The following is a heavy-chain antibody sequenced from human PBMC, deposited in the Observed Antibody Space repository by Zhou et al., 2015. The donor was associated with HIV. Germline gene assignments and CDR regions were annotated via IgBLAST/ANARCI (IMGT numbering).Heavy chain of an antibody. J-gene: IGHJ6*03. D-gene: IGHD3-3*01. V-gene: IGHV1-69*01. CDR1: GGTFSSYA. Sequence: QVQLVQSGAEVKKPGSSVKVSCKASGGTFSSYAISWVRQAPGQGLEWMGGIIPIFGTANYAQKFQGRVTITADESTSTAYMELSSLRSEDTAVYYCARDTAPYYDFWSGYKHYYYYYMDVWGERDHGHRLL. CDR3: ARDTAPYYDFWSGYKHYYYYYMDV. CDR2: IIPIFGTA.